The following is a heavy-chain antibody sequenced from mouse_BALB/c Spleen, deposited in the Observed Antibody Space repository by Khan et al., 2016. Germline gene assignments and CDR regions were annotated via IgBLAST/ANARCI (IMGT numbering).Heavy chain of an antibody. V-gene: IGHV10-1*02. Sequence: EVQLVESGGGLVQPKGSLKLSCAASGFTFNTYAMNWVRQAPGKGLEWVARIRSKSNNYATYYADSVKDRFTISRDDSQSMLYLQMINLKTEDTAVYYCVGRQLITPCWCFDVWGAGTTVAVSS. CDR3: VGRQLITPCWCFDV. J-gene: IGHJ1*01. CDR2: IRSKSNNYAT. CDR1: GFTFNTYA. D-gene: IGHD1-3*01.